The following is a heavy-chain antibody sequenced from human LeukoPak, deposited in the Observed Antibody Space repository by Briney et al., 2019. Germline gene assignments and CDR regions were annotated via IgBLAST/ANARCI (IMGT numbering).Heavy chain of an antibody. CDR1: GFTFSSYA. Sequence: GGSLRLSCAASGFTFSSYAMSWVRQAPGKGLEWVSAISGSGGRIYYGASVKGRFTISRDDSKNTLNLQMNSLRAEDTAVYYCATSKYSGSYWGQGTLVTVSS. CDR2: ISGSGGRI. V-gene: IGHV3-23*01. CDR3: ATSKYSGSY. J-gene: IGHJ4*02. D-gene: IGHD1-26*01.